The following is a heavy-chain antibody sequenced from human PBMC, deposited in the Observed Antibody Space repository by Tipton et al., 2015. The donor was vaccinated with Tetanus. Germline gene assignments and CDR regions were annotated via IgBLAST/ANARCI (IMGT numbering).Heavy chain of an antibody. CDR2: IDPNSGAT. J-gene: IGHJ6*02. CDR3: ARDRGDYIYYGMDV. Sequence: QLVQSGAELKKPGASVKVSCKASGYTLTGYYMYWVRQAPGQGLEWVGWIDPNSGATIYAQNFQGRVTMTRDTSISTVYMELSRLRSDDTAVYYCARDRGDYIYYGMDVWGPGTTVTVSS. D-gene: IGHD2-21*01. V-gene: IGHV1-2*02. CDR1: GYTLTGYY.